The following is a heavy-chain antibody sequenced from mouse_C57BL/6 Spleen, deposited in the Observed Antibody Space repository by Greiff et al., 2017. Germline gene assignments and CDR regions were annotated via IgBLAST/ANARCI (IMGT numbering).Heavy chain of an antibody. D-gene: IGHD1-1*01. J-gene: IGHJ2*01. V-gene: IGHV1-15*01. CDR3: TRSGFITTVVATGGFDY. Sequence: QVQLQQSGAELVRPGASVTLSCKASGYTFTDYEMHWVKQTPVHGLEWIGAIDPETGGTAYNQKFKGKAILTADKSSSTAYMELRSLTSEDSAVYYCTRSGFITTVVATGGFDYWGQGTTLTVSS. CDR1: GYTFTDYE. CDR2: IDPETGGT.